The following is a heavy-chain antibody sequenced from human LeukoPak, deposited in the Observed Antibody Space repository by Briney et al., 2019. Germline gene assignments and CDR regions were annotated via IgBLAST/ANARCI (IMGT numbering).Heavy chain of an antibody. CDR1: GGTFSSYA. Sequence: AASVKVSCKASGGTFSSYAISWVRQAPGQGLERMGWISAYNGNTNYAQKLQGRVTMTTETSTRTAYMELRSLRSDDTAVYYCARALGGELPDYWGQGTLVTVSS. D-gene: IGHD1-26*01. J-gene: IGHJ4*02. V-gene: IGHV1-18*01. CDR3: ARALGGELPDY. CDR2: ISAYNGNT.